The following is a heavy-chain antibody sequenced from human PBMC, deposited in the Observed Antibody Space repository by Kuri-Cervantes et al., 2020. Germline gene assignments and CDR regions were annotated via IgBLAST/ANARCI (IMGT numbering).Heavy chain of an antibody. CDR2: INHSGST. CDR3: AVGAGHNWFDP. J-gene: IGHJ5*02. Sequence: SETLSLTCAVYGGSFSGYYWSWIRQSPGKGLEWIGEINHSGSTNYNPSLKSRVTISVDTSKNQFSLKLSSVTAADTAVYYCAVGAGHNWFDPWGQGTLVTVSS. CDR1: GGSFSGYY. V-gene: IGHV4-34*01. D-gene: IGHD3-16*01.